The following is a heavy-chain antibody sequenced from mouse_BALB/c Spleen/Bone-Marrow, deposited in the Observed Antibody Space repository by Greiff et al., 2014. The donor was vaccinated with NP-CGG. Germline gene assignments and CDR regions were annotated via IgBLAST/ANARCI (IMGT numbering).Heavy chain of an antibody. CDR1: GYSFTSYW. J-gene: IGHJ1*01. V-gene: IGHV1-5*01. CDR2: IYPGNSDT. CDR3: ARGLRWCFDV. Sequence: VQLQQSGTVLARPGASVKMSCKASGYSFTSYWMHWVKERPGQGLEWIGAIYPGNSDTSYHQKFTGKAKLTAVTSASTAYMELSSLTNEDSAVYYCARGLRWCFDVWGAGTTVTVSS.